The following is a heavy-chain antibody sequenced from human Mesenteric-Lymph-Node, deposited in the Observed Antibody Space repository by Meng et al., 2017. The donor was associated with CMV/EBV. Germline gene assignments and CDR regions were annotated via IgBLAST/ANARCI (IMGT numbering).Heavy chain of an antibody. D-gene: IGHD1-7*01. V-gene: IGHV4-4*02. Sequence: SGVSINNDNWWSWVRQPPGKGLECIAEMYHTGSANYTPSLKSRVTISLDKSKNHFSLRLTSVTAADTAIYYCARHNWDYVGNWFDPWGPGTLVTISS. CDR2: MYHTGSA. CDR3: ARHNWDYVGNWFDP. CDR1: GVSINNDNW. J-gene: IGHJ5*02.